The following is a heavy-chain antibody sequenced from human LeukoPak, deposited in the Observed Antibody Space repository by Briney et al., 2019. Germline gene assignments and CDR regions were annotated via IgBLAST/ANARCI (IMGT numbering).Heavy chain of an antibody. CDR3: ARFPGCGGDCYSYYFDY. CDR2: IKQDGSEK. V-gene: IGHV3-7*01. J-gene: IGHJ4*02. Sequence: PGGSLRLSGAASGFTFSSYWMSWVRQAPGKGLEWVANIKQDGSEKYYVDSVKGRFTISRDNAKNSLYLQMNSLRAEDTAVYYCARFPGCGGDCYSYYFDYWGQGTLVTVSS. CDR1: GFTFSSYW. D-gene: IGHD2-21*02.